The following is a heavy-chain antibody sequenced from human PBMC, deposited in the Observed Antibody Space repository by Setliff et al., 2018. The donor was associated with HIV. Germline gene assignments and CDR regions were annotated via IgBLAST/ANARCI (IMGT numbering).Heavy chain of an antibody. V-gene: IGHV4-4*09. CDR1: GGSISGYH. Sequence: SETLSLTCTVSGGSISGYHWNWLRQTPGKGLEWIGYIYTSRGTNYNHSLRTRVIISVDTSSQFSLKLSSVTAADAAVYYCARSPSYRSSWEYYFDYWGQGILVTVSS. CDR3: ARSPSYRSSWEYYFDY. J-gene: IGHJ4*02. CDR2: IYTSRGT. D-gene: IGHD6-13*01.